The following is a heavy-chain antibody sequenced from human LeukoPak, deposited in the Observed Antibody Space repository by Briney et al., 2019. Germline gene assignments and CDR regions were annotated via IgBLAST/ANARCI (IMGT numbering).Heavy chain of an antibody. CDR1: GFTFSSYG. Sequence: PGRSLRLSCAASGFTFSSYGMHWVHRVPGKGLEWLAVISYDGSNKYYADSVKGRFTISRDNSKNTLYLQMNSLRAEDTAVYYCAKDSGYSNQLYYYYGMDVWGQGTTVTVSS. V-gene: IGHV3-30*18. J-gene: IGHJ6*02. D-gene: IGHD4-4*01. CDR3: AKDSGYSNQLYYYYGMDV. CDR2: ISYDGSNK.